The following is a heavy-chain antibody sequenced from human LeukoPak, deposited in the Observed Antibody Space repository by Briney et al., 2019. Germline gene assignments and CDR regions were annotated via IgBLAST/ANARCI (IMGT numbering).Heavy chain of an antibody. CDR1: GFTFSSYW. CDR2: IKQDGSEK. Sequence: GGSLRLSCAASGFTFSSYWMGWVRQAPGKGLEWVANIKQDGSEKYYVDSVKGRFTISRDNAKNSLYLQMNSLRAEDTAVYYCARERSITIFGVVIKRALNYWGQGTLVTVSS. CDR3: ARERSITIFGVVIKRALNY. D-gene: IGHD3-3*01. V-gene: IGHV3-7*01. J-gene: IGHJ4*02.